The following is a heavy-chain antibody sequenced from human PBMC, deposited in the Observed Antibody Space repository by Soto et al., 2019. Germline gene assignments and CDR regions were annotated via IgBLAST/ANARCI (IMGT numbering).Heavy chain of an antibody. CDR3: ARGDRGAFDL. J-gene: IGHJ3*01. CDR2: IHSEGSST. Sequence: EVQLVESEGGLVQPGGSLRLSCAASGFTFSYYWMHWVRQAPGQGLVWVSRIHSEGSSTTYADSVKGRFTISRDNAKTTLYLQMNSLGAEDTAVYYCARGDRGAFDLWGQGTMVTVSS. D-gene: IGHD2-21*02. CDR1: GFTFSYYW. V-gene: IGHV3-74*01.